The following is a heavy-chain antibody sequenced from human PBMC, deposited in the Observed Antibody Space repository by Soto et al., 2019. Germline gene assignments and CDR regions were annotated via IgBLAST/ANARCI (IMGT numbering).Heavy chain of an antibody. CDR1: GGSISSGGYY. J-gene: IGHJ6*02. D-gene: IGHD1-26*01. CDR3: ARDRSGRYGMDV. CDR2: IYYSGST. V-gene: IGHV4-31*03. Sequence: PSETLSLTCTVSGGSISSGGYYWSWIRQHPGKGLGWIGYIYYSGSTYYNPSLKSRVTISVDTSKNQFSLKLSSVTAADTAVYYCARDRSGRYGMDVWGQGTTVTVSS.